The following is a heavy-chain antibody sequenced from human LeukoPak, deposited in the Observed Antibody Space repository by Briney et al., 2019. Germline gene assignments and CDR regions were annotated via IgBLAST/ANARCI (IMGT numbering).Heavy chain of an antibody. CDR3: ARYRGYSYSYYYYGMDV. Sequence: ASVKVSCKTSGYSFTDYYMHWVRQAPGQGLEWMGWINPNSGGTNYAQKFQGRVTMTRDTSISTAYMELSRLRSDDTAVYYCARYRGYSYSYYYYGMDVWGQGTTVTVSS. D-gene: IGHD5-18*01. J-gene: IGHJ6*02. CDR2: INPNSGGT. CDR1: GYSFTDYY. V-gene: IGHV1-2*02.